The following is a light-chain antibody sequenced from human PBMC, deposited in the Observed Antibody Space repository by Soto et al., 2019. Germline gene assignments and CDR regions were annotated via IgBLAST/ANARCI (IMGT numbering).Light chain of an antibody. Sequence: EIVLTQSPGTLSLSPGETATVSCRASQSASSRYFAWYQQKPGQAPRLLISGASNRATGIPDRVSGSGFGTDFTLTISRLEPEDFAVYYCEHYARSVGTFGQGTRVEIK. CDR1: QSASSRY. CDR3: EHYARSVGT. V-gene: IGKV3-20*01. J-gene: IGKJ1*01. CDR2: GAS.